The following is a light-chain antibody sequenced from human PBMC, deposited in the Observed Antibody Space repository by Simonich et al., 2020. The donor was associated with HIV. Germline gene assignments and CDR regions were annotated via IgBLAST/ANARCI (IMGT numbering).Light chain of an antibody. CDR1: SSDVGGYNY. J-gene: IGLJ2*01. CDR2: DVS. CDR3: SSYTSSSTLVV. Sequence: QSALTQPASVSGSPGQSITISCTGTSSDVGGYNYVSWYQQHPGKAPKLMIYDVSKWPSGVPDRFSASKSGNTASLTISGLQAEDEADYYCSSYTSSSTLVVFGGGTKLTVL. V-gene: IGLV2-14*01.